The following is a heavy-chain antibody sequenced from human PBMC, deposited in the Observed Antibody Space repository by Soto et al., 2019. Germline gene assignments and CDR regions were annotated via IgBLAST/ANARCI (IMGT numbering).Heavy chain of an antibody. Sequence: QVQLQESGPGLVKPSQTLSLTCTVSGGSISSGGYHWSWIRQHPGKGLEWIGYIYYSGSTYYNPSLKSRVTISVDTSKNQFSLKLSSVTAADTAVYYCARDWGFGELDLFDPWGQGTLVTVSS. J-gene: IGHJ5*02. CDR2: IYYSGST. CDR3: ARDWGFGELDLFDP. V-gene: IGHV4-31*03. CDR1: GGSISSGGYH. D-gene: IGHD3-10*01.